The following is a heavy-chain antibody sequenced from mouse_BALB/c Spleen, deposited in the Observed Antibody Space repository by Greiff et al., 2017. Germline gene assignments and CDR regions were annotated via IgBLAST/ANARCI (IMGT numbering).Heavy chain of an antibody. V-gene: IGHV3-2*02. CDR3: ARSYGYGGYAMDY. D-gene: IGHD1-2*01. CDR2: ISYSGST. J-gene: IGHJ4*01. Sequence: DVQLQESGPGLVKPSQSLSLTCTVTGYSITSDYAWNWIRQFPGNKLEWMGYISYSGSTSYNPSLKSRISITRDTSKNQFFLQLNSVTTEDTATYYCARSYGYGGYAMDYWGQGTSVTVSS. CDR1: GYSITSDYA.